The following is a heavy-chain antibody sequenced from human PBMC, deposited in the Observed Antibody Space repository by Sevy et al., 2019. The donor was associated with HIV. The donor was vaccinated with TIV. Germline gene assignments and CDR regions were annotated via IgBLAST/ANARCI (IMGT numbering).Heavy chain of an antibody. J-gene: IGHJ6*02. CDR1: GFTFSSYW. CDR3: ARVRFDDYSNYWPSRYYYYYGMDV. Sequence: GGSLRLSCAASGFTFSSYWMSWVRQAPGKGLEWVANIKQDGSEKYYVDSVKGRFTISRDNAKNSLYLQMNSLRAEDTAVHYCARVRFDDYSNYWPSRYYYYYGMDVWGQGTTVTVSS. V-gene: IGHV3-7*03. CDR2: IKQDGSEK. D-gene: IGHD4-4*01.